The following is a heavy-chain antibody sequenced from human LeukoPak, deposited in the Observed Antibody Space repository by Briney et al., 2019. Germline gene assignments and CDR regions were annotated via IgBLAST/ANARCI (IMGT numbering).Heavy chain of an antibody. CDR1: GFTFSNAW. J-gene: IGHJ4*02. CDR3: TTDYYYDSSGYYVGY. D-gene: IGHD3-22*01. CDR2: IRSKTDGGTT. V-gene: IGHV3-15*01. Sequence: PGGSLRLSCAASGFTFSNAWMSWVRQAPGKGLEWVGRIRSKTDGGTTDYAAPVKGRFTISRDDSKNTLYLQMNSLKTEDTAVYYCTTDYYYDSSGYYVGYWGQGTLVTVFS.